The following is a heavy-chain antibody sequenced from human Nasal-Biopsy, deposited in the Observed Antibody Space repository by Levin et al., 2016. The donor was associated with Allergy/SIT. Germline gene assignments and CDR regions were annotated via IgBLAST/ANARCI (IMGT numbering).Heavy chain of an antibody. CDR2: IFYDGRNK. Sequence: GGSLRLSCAASGFTFRTYDMHWVRQAPGKGLEWVATIFYDGRNKYYADSLKGRFTISRDNSKNTMYLEMNSLRAEDTALYRCAKGGLSYGALESWGQGTLVTVSS. CDR1: GFTFRTYD. J-gene: IGHJ4*02. D-gene: IGHD3-10*01. V-gene: IGHV3-33*06. CDR3: AKGGLSYGALES.